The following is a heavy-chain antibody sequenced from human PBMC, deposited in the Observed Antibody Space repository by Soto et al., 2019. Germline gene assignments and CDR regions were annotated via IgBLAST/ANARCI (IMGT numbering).Heavy chain of an antibody. CDR2: IIPIFGTA. J-gene: IGHJ3*02. CDR3: ARDRSYGSGSYYDACDI. V-gene: IGHV1-69*01. Sequence: QVQLVQSGAEVKKPVSSVKVSCKASGGTFSSYAISWVRQAPGQGLEWMGGIIPIFGTANYAQKFQGRVTITADESTSTAYMELSSLRSEDTAGYYCARDRSYGSGSYYDACDIWGQGTMVTVSS. D-gene: IGHD3-10*01. CDR1: GGTFSSYA.